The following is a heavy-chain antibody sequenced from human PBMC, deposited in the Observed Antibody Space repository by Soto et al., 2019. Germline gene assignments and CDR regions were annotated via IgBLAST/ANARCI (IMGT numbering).Heavy chain of an antibody. V-gene: IGHV1-69*01. CDR3: ARSQGSSTSLEIYYYYYYGMDV. J-gene: IGHJ6*02. D-gene: IGHD2-2*01. CDR2: IIPISDTT. CDR1: GGTFSSYA. Sequence: QVQLVQSRAEVKKPGSSVKVSCKASGGTFSSYAISWVRQAPGQGLEWMGGIIPISDTTNYAQKFQGRVTITADESTSTAYMELSSLRSEDTAVYYCARSQGSSTSLEIYYYYYYGMDVWGQGTTVTVSS.